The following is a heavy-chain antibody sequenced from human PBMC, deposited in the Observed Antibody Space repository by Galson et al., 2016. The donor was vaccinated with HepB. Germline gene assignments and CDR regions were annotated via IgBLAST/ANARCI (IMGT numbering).Heavy chain of an antibody. D-gene: IGHD1-14*01. CDR2: IGTAGDT. J-gene: IGHJ6*02. CDR1: GFTFSRYD. Sequence: SLRLSCAASGFTFSRYDMHWVRHVKGKGLEWVSAIGTAGDTYYPGSVKGRFTISRENAKNSLYLQMNSLRDEDTAVYYCARDGGGTGGYYYYAMDVWGQGTTVTVSS. CDR3: ARDGGGTGGYYYYAMDV. V-gene: IGHV3-13*01.